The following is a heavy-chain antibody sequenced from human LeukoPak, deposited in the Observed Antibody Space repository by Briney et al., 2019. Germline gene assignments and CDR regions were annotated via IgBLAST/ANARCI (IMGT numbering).Heavy chain of an antibody. Sequence: GGSLRLSCAASGFTVSSNYMSWVRQAPGKGLEQVSVIYSGGDTYYADSVKGRFTISRDNSKNTLYLQVNSLRAEDTAVYYCATGGEYYDTGGYGHDHWGQGTLVTVSS. D-gene: IGHD3-22*01. CDR3: ATGGEYYDTGGYGHDH. J-gene: IGHJ4*02. CDR2: IYSGGDT. V-gene: IGHV3-53*01. CDR1: GFTVSSNY.